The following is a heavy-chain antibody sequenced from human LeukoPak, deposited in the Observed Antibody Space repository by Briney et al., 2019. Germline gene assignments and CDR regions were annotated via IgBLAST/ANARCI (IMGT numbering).Heavy chain of an antibody. J-gene: IGHJ4*02. CDR1: GGSISSSSYS. V-gene: IGHV4-39*01. CDR2: IYYSGST. CDR3: ARRTTAVDY. D-gene: IGHD2-2*01. Sequence: SETLSLTCTVSGGSISSSSYSWGRIRQPPGKGLEWIGSIYYSGSTYYNPSLKSRVTISVDTSKNQFSLKLSSVTAADTAVYYCARRTTAVDYWGQGTLVTVSS.